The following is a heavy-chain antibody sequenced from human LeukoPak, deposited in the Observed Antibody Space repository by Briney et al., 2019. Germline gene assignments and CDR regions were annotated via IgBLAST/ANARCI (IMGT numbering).Heavy chain of an antibody. CDR3: ARFGGPHAFDF. CDR2: ISNSGNT. J-gene: IGHJ3*01. CDR1: GVSISSSY. V-gene: IGHV4-59*13. D-gene: IGHD3-3*01. Sequence: SETLSFTCTVSGVSISSSYWSGSRPPPGKRLEWFAYISNSGNTNYKSSLKSRVTISADTSKNQFSLTLGSVTAADTAVYYCARFGGPHAFDFWGQGTMVTVSS.